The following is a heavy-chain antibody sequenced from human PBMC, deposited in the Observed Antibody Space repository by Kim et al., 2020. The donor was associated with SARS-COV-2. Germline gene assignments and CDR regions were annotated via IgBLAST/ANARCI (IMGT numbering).Heavy chain of an antibody. J-gene: IGHJ6*02. Sequence: GESLNISCKGSGYSFTSYWIGWVRQMPGKGLEWMGIIYPGDSDTRYSPSFQGQVTISADKSISTAYLQWSSLKASDTAMYYCARLVYYGSGSYYNYYYYGMDVWGQGTTVTVSS. CDR2: IYPGDSDT. V-gene: IGHV5-51*01. CDR1: GYSFTSYW. CDR3: ARLVYYGSGSYYNYYYYGMDV. D-gene: IGHD3-10*01.